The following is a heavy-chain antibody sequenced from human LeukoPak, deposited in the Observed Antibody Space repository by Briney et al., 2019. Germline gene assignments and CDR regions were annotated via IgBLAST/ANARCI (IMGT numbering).Heavy chain of an antibody. J-gene: IGHJ5*02. D-gene: IGHD3-10*01. V-gene: IGHV4-59*08. CDR2: IYYAGNT. CDR3: ARGFGAGNYYYGWFDP. Sequence: SETLSLTCTVSGGAISGYYWSWIRQPPGKGLEWIGYIYYAGNTIYNPSLNSRVSISIDTSKNHVSLRLSSVTAADTAVYYCARGFGAGNYYYGWFDPWGQGTLVSVSS. CDR1: GGAISGYY.